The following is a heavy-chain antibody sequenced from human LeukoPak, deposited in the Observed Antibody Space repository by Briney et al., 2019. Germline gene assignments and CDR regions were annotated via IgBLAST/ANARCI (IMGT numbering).Heavy chain of an antibody. CDR1: GFTFTNYW. J-gene: IGHJ4*02. D-gene: IGHD2-2*02. CDR2: MNTDGSDT. Sequence: GGSLRLSCVASGFTFTNYWMHWVRQAPGKGLVWVSRMNTDGSDTSYADSVKGRFTISRDNSKNTLYLQMNSLRAEDTAVYYCAREINVPAAISPLGYWGQETLVTVSS. CDR3: AREINVPAAISPLGY. V-gene: IGHV3-74*01.